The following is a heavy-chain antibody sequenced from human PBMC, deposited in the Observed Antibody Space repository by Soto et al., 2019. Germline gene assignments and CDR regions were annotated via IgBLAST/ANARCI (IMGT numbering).Heavy chain of an antibody. CDR1: GFTFTSSA. Sequence: SVKVSCKASGFTFTSSAVQWVRQARGQRLEWIGWIVVGSGNTNYAQKFQERVTITRDMSTSTAYMELSSLRSEDTAVYYCAADARGYSHPPRPIDYYYYYGMDVWGQGTTVTVSS. D-gene: IGHD5-18*01. V-gene: IGHV1-58*01. CDR2: IVVGSGNT. CDR3: AADARGYSHPPRPIDYYYYYGMDV. J-gene: IGHJ6*02.